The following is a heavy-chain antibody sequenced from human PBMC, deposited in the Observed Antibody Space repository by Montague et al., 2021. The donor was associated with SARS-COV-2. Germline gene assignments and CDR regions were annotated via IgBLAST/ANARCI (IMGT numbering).Heavy chain of an antibody. Sequence: SETLSLTCTVSGDSISSYYWSWIRQSPGRGLDWIGHIYYTGSAKYNPSLKSRVSISVDTSRRQFSLNLKSVTAADTVVYYCARPQTTCFIANCVNYFDYWGQGAQVTVSS. CDR1: GDSISSYY. D-gene: IGHD1-1*01. CDR2: IYYTGSA. CDR3: ARPQTTCFIANCVNYFDY. J-gene: IGHJ4*02. V-gene: IGHV4-59*01.